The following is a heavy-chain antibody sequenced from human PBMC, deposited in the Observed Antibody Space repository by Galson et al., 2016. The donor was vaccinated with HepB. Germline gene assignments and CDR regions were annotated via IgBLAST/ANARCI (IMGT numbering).Heavy chain of an antibody. CDR3: ARRDIGDWPACDD. CDR1: GFSFNTNGGVG. Sequence: PALVKPTQTLTLTCTFSGFSFNTNGGVGVGWIRQSPGKALEWLGIIYWDDDKRYSPSLKNRVTITKDTSKNQVVLTMTNMDPVDTGTYYCARRDIGDWPACDDWGQGALVSVSS. V-gene: IGHV2-5*02. CDR2: IYWDDDK. D-gene: IGHD2-21*02. J-gene: IGHJ4*02.